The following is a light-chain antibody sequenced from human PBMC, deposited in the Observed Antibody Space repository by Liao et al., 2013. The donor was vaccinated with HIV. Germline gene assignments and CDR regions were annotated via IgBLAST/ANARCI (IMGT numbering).Light chain of an antibody. J-gene: IGLJ1*01. CDR2: EDT. V-gene: IGLV3-1*01. Sequence: SYEMTQPPSVSVSPGQTASVTCSGDGLGDKYVSWYQQRPGHSPILVIYEDTKRPSGIPERFSGSNSGNTATLSISGTQAMDEADYYCQAWDFNTNYVFGAGTKVSVL. CDR1: GLGDKY. CDR3: QAWDFNTNYV.